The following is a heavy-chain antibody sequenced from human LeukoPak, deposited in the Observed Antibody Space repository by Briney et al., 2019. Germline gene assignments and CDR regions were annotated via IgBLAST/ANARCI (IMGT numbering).Heavy chain of an antibody. CDR2: IKQDGSEK. D-gene: IGHD3-3*01. V-gene: IGHV3-7*01. Sequence: GGSLRLSCAASGFTFSSYWMSWVRQAPGKGLEWVANIKQDGSEKYYVDSVKGRFTISRDNAKNSLYLQMNSLRAADTAVYYCAKVCTIFGVVIMDYFDYWGQRTLVTVSS. CDR1: GFTFSSYW. J-gene: IGHJ4*02. CDR3: AKVCTIFGVVIMDYFDY.